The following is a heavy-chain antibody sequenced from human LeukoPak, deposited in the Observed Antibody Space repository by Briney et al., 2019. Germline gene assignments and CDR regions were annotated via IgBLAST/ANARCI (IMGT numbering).Heavy chain of an antibody. CDR2: IYYSGST. Sequence: SETLSLTCTVSGGSISSSSYYWGWIRQPPGKGLEWIGSIYYSGSTNYNPSLKSRVTISVDTSKNQFSLKLSSVTAADTAVYYCARGGSHYYGSGSYYTWGQGTLVTVSS. D-gene: IGHD3-10*01. J-gene: IGHJ4*02. CDR3: ARGGSHYYGSGSYYT. CDR1: GGSISSSSYY. V-gene: IGHV4-39*07.